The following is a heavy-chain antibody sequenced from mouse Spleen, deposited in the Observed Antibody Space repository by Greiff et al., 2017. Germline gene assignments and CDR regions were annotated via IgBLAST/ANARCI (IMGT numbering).Heavy chain of an antibody. J-gene: IGHJ3*01. CDR2: ISDGGSYT. V-gene: IGHV5-4*02. D-gene: IGHD2-14*01. Sequence: EVHLVESGGGLVKPGGSLKLSCAASGFTFSDYYMYWVRQTPEKRLEWVATISDGGSYTYYPDSVKGRFTISRDNAKNNLYLQMSSLKSEDTAMYYCARDGYYRYDRVAYWGQGTLVTVSA. CDR3: ARDGYYRYDRVAY. CDR1: GFTFSDYY.